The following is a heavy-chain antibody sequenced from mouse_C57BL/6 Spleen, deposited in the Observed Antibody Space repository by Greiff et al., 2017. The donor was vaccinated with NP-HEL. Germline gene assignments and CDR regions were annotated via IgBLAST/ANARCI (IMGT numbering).Heavy chain of an antibody. D-gene: IGHD1-1*01. CDR1: GYTFTDYE. CDR2: IDPETGGT. CDR3: TSPFYGSSYGDY. J-gene: IGHJ4*01. Sequence: VKLQESGAELVRPGASVTLSCKASGYTFTDYEMHWVKQTPVHGLEWIGAIDPETGGTAYNQKFKGKAILTADKSSSTAYMELRSLTSEDSAVYYCTSPFYGSSYGDYWGQGTSVTVSS. V-gene: IGHV1-15*01.